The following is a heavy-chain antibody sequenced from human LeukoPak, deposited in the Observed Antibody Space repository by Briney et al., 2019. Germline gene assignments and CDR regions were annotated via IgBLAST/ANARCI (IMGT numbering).Heavy chain of an antibody. V-gene: IGHV3-7*01. J-gene: IGHJ4*02. D-gene: IGHD3-22*01. CDR3: AAYSSSIHSNDY. CDR2: IKPDGSDK. Sequence: PGGSLRLSCAASAFTFSTYWMTWVRQDPGKGLEWVANIKPDGSDKYYMDSVKGRFTISRDNGRNLLYLQMNSLRAEDTAVYYCAAYSSSIHSNDYWGQGTLVAVSS. CDR1: AFTFSTYW.